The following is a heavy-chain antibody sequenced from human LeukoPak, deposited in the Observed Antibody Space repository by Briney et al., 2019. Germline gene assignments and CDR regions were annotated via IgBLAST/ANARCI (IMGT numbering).Heavy chain of an antibody. CDR1: GDSISSGSYY. V-gene: IGHV4-61*02. Sequence: SETLSLTCTVSGDSISSGSYYWTWIRQPAGKGLEWIGRIYYSGSANYNPSLKSRVTISVDTAENQFSLKLSSVTAADTAVYYCARHPGSHCSTATCYTGGVFDYWGQGTLVTVSS. CDR3: ARHPGSHCSTATCYTGGVFDY. D-gene: IGHD2-2*02. J-gene: IGHJ4*02. CDR2: IYYSGSA.